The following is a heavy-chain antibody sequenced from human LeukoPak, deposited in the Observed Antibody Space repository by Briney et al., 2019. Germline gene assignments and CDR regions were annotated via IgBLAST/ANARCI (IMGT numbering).Heavy chain of an antibody. J-gene: IGHJ4*02. CDR2: IKQDGSEK. CDR3: ARSPGRGYSYGYVGDFVDY. CDR1: GFTFSSYW. D-gene: IGHD5-18*01. Sequence: GGSLRLSCAASGFTFSSYWMSWVRQAPGKGLEWVAKIKQDGSEKYYVDSVKGRFTISRDNAKNSLYLQMNSLRAEDTAVYYCARSPGRGYSYGYVGDFVDYWGQGTLVTVSS. V-gene: IGHV3-7*01.